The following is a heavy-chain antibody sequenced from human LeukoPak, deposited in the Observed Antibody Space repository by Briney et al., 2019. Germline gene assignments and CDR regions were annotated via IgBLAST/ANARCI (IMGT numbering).Heavy chain of an antibody. Sequence: KPSETLSLTCTVSGGSISSSSYYWGWIRQPPGKGLEWIGSIYYSGSTYYNPSLKSRVTISVDTSKNQFSLKLSSVTAADTAVYYCARRFGYSSSWAPQVVWFDPWGQGTLVTVSS. CDR1: GGSISSSSYY. D-gene: IGHD6-13*01. CDR2: IYYSGST. V-gene: IGHV4-39*01. J-gene: IGHJ5*02. CDR3: ARRFGYSSSWAPQVVWFDP.